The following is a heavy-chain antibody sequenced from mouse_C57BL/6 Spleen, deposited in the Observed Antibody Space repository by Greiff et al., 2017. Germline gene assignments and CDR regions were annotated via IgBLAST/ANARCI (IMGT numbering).Heavy chain of an antibody. V-gene: IGHV1-15*01. CDR1: GYTFTDYE. CDR2: IDPETGGT. Sequence: LQESGAELVRPGASVTLSCKASGYTFTDYEMHWVKQTPVHGLEWIGAIDPETGGTAYNQKFKGKAILTADKSSSTAYMELRSLTSEDSAVYYCTRNYDYDDYWGQGTTLTVSS. CDR3: TRNYDYDDY. J-gene: IGHJ2*01. D-gene: IGHD2-4*01.